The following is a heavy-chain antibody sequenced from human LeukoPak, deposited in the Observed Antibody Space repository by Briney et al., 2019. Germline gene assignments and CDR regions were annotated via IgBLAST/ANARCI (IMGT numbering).Heavy chain of an antibody. V-gene: IGHV1-8*03. CDR2: MNPNSGNT. CDR1: GYTFTSYD. Sequence: GAPVKFSCKASGYTFTSYDINWVRQATGQGLEWMGWMNPNSGNTGYAQKFQGRVTITRNTSISTAYMELSSLRSEDTAVYYCARSYSYGYESDYWGQGTLVTVSS. CDR3: ARSYSYGYESDY. D-gene: IGHD5-18*01. J-gene: IGHJ4*02.